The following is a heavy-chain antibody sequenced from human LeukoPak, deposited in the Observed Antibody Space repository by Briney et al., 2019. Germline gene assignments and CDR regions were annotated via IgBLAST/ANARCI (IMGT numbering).Heavy chain of an antibody. D-gene: IGHD5-12*01. CDR2: ISYDGSNK. CDR1: GFTFSSYA. CDR3: ARDDGGYRWYMDV. V-gene: IGHV3-30-3*01. Sequence: GGSLRLSCAASGFTFSSYAMHWVRQAPGKGLEWVAVISYDGSNKYYADSVKGRFTISRDNSKNTLYLQMNSLRAEDTAVYYCARDDGGYRWYMDVWGKGTTVTVSS. J-gene: IGHJ6*03.